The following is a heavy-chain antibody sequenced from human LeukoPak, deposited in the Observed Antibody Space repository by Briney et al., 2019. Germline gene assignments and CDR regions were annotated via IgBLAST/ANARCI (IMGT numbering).Heavy chain of an antibody. CDR3: AKDGFRGIAVAGNAFDI. CDR1: GFTFSSYG. CDR2: ISYDGSNK. J-gene: IGHJ3*02. V-gene: IGHV3-30*18. D-gene: IGHD6-19*01. Sequence: GGSLRLSCAASGFTFSSYGMHWVRQAPGKGLEWVAVISYDGSNKYYADSVKGRFTISRDNSKNTLYLQMNSLRAEDTAVYYCAKDGFRGIAVAGNAFDIWGQGTMVTVSS.